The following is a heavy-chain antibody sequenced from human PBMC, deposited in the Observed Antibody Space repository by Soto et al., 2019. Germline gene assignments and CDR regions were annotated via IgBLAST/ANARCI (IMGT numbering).Heavy chain of an antibody. CDR2: IKSKIDGGTT. Sequence: EVQLVESGGGLVKPGGSLRLSCAASGFTFNNAWMNWVRQAPGKGLEWVGRIKSKIDGGTTDYAAPVKDRFTISRDDSKTTLYLQVNSLKTEDTAVYYCTTGEPNVWYSHFWGQGTLVTVSS. V-gene: IGHV3-15*07. J-gene: IGHJ4*02. CDR3: TTGEPNVWYSHF. CDR1: GFTFNNAW. D-gene: IGHD2-21*02.